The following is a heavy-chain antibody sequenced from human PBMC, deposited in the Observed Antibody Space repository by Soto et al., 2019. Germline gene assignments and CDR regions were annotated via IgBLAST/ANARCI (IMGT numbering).Heavy chain of an antibody. CDR2: INVDGNTI. Sequence: EVQLVESGGGLVQPGGSLRLSCAASGFSFSTYWMYWVRQAPGKGLVWVSRINVDGNTINHADSVKGRFTVSRDNAKNTLYLQMNSLGAEDTAVYYCARDEGRQGPEYFHHWGQGTLVTVSS. J-gene: IGHJ1*01. V-gene: IGHV3-74*01. CDR3: ARDEGRQGPEYFHH. CDR1: GFSFSTYW.